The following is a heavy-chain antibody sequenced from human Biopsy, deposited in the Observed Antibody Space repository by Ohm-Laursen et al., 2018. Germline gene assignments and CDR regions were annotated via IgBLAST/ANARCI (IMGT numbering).Heavy chain of an antibody. Sequence: GSSVKVSCKASGYTFTDYYIYWVRQAPGQGLEWMGWINSNSGDTNSAQKFQGRVAMTRDTSITTAYLELSSLRSDDTAVYYCARREQLFKPWELLVRGPNGYSYKSMDVWGQGTTVTVSS. J-gene: IGHJ6*02. CDR2: INSNSGDT. V-gene: IGHV1-2*02. D-gene: IGHD1-26*01. CDR1: GYTFTDYY. CDR3: ARREQLFKPWELLVRGPNGYSYKSMDV.